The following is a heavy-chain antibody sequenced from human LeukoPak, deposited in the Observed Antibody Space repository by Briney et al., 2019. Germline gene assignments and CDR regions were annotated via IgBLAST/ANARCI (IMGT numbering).Heavy chain of an antibody. CDR3: VTYYFDSSGPKKDY. Sequence: SETLSLTCAVYGGSFSGYYWSWIRQPPGKGLEWIGEINHSGSTNYNPSLKSRVTISVDTSKNQFSLKLSSVTAADTAVYYCVTYYFDSSGPKKDYWGQGTLVTVSS. J-gene: IGHJ4*02. V-gene: IGHV4-34*01. CDR2: INHSGST. D-gene: IGHD3-22*01. CDR1: GGSFSGYY.